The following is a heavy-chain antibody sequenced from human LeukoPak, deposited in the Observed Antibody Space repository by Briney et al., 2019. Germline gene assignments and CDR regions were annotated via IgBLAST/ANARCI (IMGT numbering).Heavy chain of an antibody. CDR2: IYYSGST. CDR1: GGSISSSSYY. Sequence: SETLSLTCTVSGGSISSSSYYWGWIRQPPGKGLEWIGSIYYSGSTYYNPSLKSRVTISVDTSKNQFSLKLSSVTAADTAVYYCARPLHRDYGDYYGMDVWGQGTTVTVSS. V-gene: IGHV4-39*01. J-gene: IGHJ6*02. CDR3: ARPLHRDYGDYYGMDV. D-gene: IGHD4-17*01.